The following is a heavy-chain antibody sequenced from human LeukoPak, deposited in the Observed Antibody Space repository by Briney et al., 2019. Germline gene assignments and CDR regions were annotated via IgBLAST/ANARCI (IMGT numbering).Heavy chain of an antibody. Sequence: GGSLRLSCAASGFTVSSKYMTWVRRAPGKGLGWVSVVYSGTGTYYADAVKGRFTISRDKSKNTLFLQMNSLRAEDTAVYYCARQDYGVVKYYFDYWGQGTLVTVSS. V-gene: IGHV3-53*01. D-gene: IGHD4-17*01. CDR3: ARQDYGVVKYYFDY. J-gene: IGHJ4*02. CDR1: GFTVSSKY. CDR2: VYSGTGT.